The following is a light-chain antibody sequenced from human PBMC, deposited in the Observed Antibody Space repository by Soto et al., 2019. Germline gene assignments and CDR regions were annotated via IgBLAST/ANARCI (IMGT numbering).Light chain of an antibody. CDR1: QGISNY. Sequence: DIQMTQSPSSLSASVGDRVTITCRASQGISNYLAWYQQKPGKVPKLLIYAASTLQSGVPSRFSGSGSGTDFVLNINRLEVEDFGVYYCQQYGGSPFTFGPGTRVDIK. CDR3: QQYGGSPFT. CDR2: AAS. V-gene: IGKV1-27*01. J-gene: IGKJ3*01.